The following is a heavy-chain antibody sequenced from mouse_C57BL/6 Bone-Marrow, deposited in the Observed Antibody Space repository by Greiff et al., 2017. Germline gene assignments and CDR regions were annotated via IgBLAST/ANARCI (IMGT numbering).Heavy chain of an antibody. CDR1: GYTFTSYW. J-gene: IGHJ3*01. D-gene: IGHD2-4*01. Sequence: VQLQQPGAELVKPGASVKLSCKASGYTFTSYWMHWVKQRPGQGLEWIGMIHPNSGSTNYNEKFKSKATLTVDKASSTAYMQLSSLTSEDSAVYYCARFGDYVPFAYWGQGTLVTVSA. CDR2: IHPNSGST. CDR3: ARFGDYVPFAY. V-gene: IGHV1-64*01.